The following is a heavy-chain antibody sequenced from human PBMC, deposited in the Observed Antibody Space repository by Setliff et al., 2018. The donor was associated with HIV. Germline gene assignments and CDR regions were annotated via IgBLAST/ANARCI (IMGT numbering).Heavy chain of an antibody. CDR3: AIPPLESTVTTANYFES. J-gene: IGHJ4*02. CDR1: GGSFTHDY. D-gene: IGHD4-17*01. CDR2: IDHTGRT. Sequence: SETLSLTCAVSGGSFTHDYWTWIRQAPGKGLEWIGEIDHTGRTDYNPSLKSRVTISIGASKFQFSLKLNSVTAADTAVYYCAIPPLESTVTTANYFESWGRGILVTVSS. V-gene: IGHV4-34*01.